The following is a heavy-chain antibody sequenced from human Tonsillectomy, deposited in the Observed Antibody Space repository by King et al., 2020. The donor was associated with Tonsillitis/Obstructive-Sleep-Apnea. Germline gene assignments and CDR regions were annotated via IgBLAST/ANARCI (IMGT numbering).Heavy chain of an antibody. Sequence: VQLVESGGGLVQPGGSLRLSCAASGFTFSSYWMNWVRQAPGKGLEWVANINQYGSEIHYVDSVKGRFTISRDNAKNSLYLQMNSLRAEDPAVYYCARPGTTWGLGPLVTVSS. CDR3: ARPGTT. V-gene: IGHV3-7*04. CDR1: GFTFSSYW. CDR2: INQYGSEI. J-gene: IGHJ5*02.